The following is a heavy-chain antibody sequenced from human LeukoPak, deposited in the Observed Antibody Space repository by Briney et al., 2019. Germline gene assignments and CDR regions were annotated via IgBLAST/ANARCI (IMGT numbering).Heavy chain of an antibody. CDR3: AKDRTVVVTAYGGWFDP. CDR1: GITFSTSG. J-gene: IGHJ5*02. V-gene: IGHV3-30*02. D-gene: IGHD2-15*01. Sequence: GGSLRLSCAASGITFSTSGMHWVRQAPGRGLEWVAFMRHDGSNEKYADSVRGRFTISRDNSKNTLYLQMNSLIVEDTAVYYCAKDRTVVVTAYGGWFDPWGQGTLVTVSS. CDR2: MRHDGSNE.